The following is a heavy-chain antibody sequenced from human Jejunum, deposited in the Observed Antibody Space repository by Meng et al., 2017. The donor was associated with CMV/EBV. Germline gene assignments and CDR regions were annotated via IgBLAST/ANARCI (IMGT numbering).Heavy chain of an antibody. CDR3: ARDGTHDYFFDY. Sequence: GLGFAFNTHWMSWVRQAPGKGLEWVANINLDGSETYYADSVKGRFTISRDNAENSLYLQMSGLRVDDTAVYYCARDGTHDYFFDYWGQGTLVPSPQ. CDR1: GFAFNTHW. V-gene: IGHV3-7*01. J-gene: IGHJ4*02. CDR2: INLDGSET. D-gene: IGHD1-1*01.